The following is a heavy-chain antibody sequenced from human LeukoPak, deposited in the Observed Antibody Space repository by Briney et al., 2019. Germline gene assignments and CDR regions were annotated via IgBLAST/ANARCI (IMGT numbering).Heavy chain of an antibody. CDR3: ARDRQIAVAGTIPRFDS. V-gene: IGHV1-46*01. J-gene: IGHJ4*02. Sequence: GASVKVSCKASGYTFTSYDIHWVRQAPGQGLEWMGIINPSGGSTSYAQKFQGRVTMTRDTSTSTVYMELSSLRPEDTAVYYCARDRQIAVAGTIPRFDSWGQGTLVTVSS. CDR2: INPSGGST. D-gene: IGHD6-19*01. CDR1: GYTFTSYD.